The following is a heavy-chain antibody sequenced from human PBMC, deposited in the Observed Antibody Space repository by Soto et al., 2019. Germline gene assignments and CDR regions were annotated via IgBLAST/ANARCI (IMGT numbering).Heavy chain of an antibody. V-gene: IGHV4-59*01. D-gene: IGHD1-26*01. CDR1: GGSISVYY. Sequence: QVQLQESGPGQVKPSETLSLTCTISGGSISVYYWSWIRQPPGQALEWIGYIYDSGSPYYNPSLRSRVIISAATSKNQIPLKLTSATAADPAVYYCAGGVGSSPPRYWGRGTLVTVSS. CDR2: IYDSGSP. J-gene: IGHJ4*02. CDR3: AGGVGSSPPRY.